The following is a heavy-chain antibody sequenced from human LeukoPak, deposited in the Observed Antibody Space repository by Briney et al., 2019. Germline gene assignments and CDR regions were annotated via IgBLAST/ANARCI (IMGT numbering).Heavy chain of an antibody. Sequence: QTGGSLRLSCAASGFAFCDYGMHWVRQAPGRGLEWVAVISSDGSNEYYAESVRGRSTISRDNSKNTVYLQINSLRGEDTAVYYCAKDRLDGYNFRGMDVWGQGTTVSVSS. CDR2: ISSDGSNE. V-gene: IGHV3-30*18. CDR1: GFAFCDYG. J-gene: IGHJ6*02. CDR3: AKDRLDGYNFRGMDV. D-gene: IGHD5-24*01.